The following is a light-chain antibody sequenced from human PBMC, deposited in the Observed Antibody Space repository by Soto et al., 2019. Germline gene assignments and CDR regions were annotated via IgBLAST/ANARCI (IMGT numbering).Light chain of an antibody. CDR3: QQYYSYPRT. CDR2: GAS. CDR1: QSISNF. J-gene: IGKJ1*01. Sequence: DIEMTQSPSSLSASVGDRVTITCRASQSISNFLSWYRKSPGRAPELLIYGASTLQSGVPSRFSGSGSGTDFTLTISCLQSEDFATYYCQQYYSYPRTFGQGTKVDIK. V-gene: IGKV1-39*01.